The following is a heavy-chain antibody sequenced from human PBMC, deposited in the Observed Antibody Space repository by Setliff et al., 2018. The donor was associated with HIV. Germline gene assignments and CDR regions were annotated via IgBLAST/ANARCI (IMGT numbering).Heavy chain of an antibody. CDR2: ISAYNGNT. CDR3: AIVGSVVVVTSIDY. CDR1: GYTFTSYG. D-gene: IGHD2-21*02. Sequence: ASVKVSCKASGYTFTSYGISWVRQAPGQGLDWMGWISAYNGNTNYAQKLQGRVTMTTDTSTSTAYMELRSLRSDDTAVYYCAIVGSVVVVTSIDYWGQGTLVTVSS. J-gene: IGHJ4*02. V-gene: IGHV1-18*01.